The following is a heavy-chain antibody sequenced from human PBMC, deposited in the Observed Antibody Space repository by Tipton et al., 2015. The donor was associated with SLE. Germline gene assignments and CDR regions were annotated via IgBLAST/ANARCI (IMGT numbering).Heavy chain of an antibody. CDR2: MNPSSGNT. D-gene: IGHD3-3*01. J-gene: IGHJ6*02. V-gene: IGHV1-8*01. CDR3: AAHNFWIGSPHYIFYSDMNV. CDR1: GYTFTSYE. Sequence: QVQLVQSGAEVKKPGASVKVSCKASGYTFTSYEINWVRQATGQGLEWMGWMNPSSGNTVYAQKFQGRVTMTRNTSITTAYMELSSLSSGDTAVYYCAAHNFWIGSPHYIFYSDMNVWGQGTTVTVSS.